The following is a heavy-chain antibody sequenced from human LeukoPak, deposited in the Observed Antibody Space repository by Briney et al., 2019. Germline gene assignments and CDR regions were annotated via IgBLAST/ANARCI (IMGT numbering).Heavy chain of an antibody. J-gene: IGHJ4*02. CDR1: GGPISSGGYS. Sequence: SETLSLTCAVSGGPISSGGYSWSWLRQPPGKGLEWIGYIYHSGSTYYNPSLKSRVTISVDRSKNQFSLKLSSVTAADTAVYYCARGWGNMITFGDWGQGTLVTVSS. V-gene: IGHV4-30-2*01. D-gene: IGHD3-16*01. CDR2: IYHSGST. CDR3: ARGWGNMITFGD.